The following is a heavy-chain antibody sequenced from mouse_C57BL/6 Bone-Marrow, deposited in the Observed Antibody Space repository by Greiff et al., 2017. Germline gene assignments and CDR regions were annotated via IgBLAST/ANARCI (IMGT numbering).Heavy chain of an antibody. V-gene: IGHV5-17*01. D-gene: IGHD1-1*01. CDR3: ASNVVATYYAMDD. Sequence: EVKLMESGGGLVKPGGSLKLSCAASGFTFSDYGMHWVRQAPEKGLEWVAYISSGSSTIYYADTVKGRFTISRDNAKNTLFLQMTSLGSEDTAMYYSASNVVATYYAMDDWGQGTSVTVSS. CDR2: ISSGSSTI. CDR1: GFTFSDYG. J-gene: IGHJ4*01.